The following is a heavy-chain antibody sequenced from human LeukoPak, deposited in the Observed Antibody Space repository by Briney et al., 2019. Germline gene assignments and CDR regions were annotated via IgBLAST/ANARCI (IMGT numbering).Heavy chain of an antibody. CDR2: ICSDGGCT. CDR3: ARWGYYSNYDY. V-gene: IGHV3-64*01. Sequence: GGSLRLSCAASGFTFSSFAMHWVRQAPGKQLEYVSAICSDGGCTYYANSVKGRFTISRDNSKNTLYLQMGSLRDEDMAVYYCARWGYYSNYDYWGQGTLVTVSS. J-gene: IGHJ4*02. CDR1: GFTFSSFA. D-gene: IGHD4-11*01.